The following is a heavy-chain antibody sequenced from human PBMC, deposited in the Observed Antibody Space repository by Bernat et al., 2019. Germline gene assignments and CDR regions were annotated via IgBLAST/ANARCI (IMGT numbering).Heavy chain of an antibody. CDR2: IRSNSDYI. J-gene: IGHJ4*02. D-gene: IGHD1-26*01. CDR1: GFTFSDYP. V-gene: IGHV3-21*05. CDR3: GRDDMWAFDY. Sequence: EVHLVESGGGLVKPGGSLRLSCAASGFTFSDYPMNWVRQTPGKGLEWISHIRSNSDYISYGDSVKGRFTISRDNGKNSLYLQMNSLRAEDTAVYYCGRDDMWAFDYWGQGTLVTVCS.